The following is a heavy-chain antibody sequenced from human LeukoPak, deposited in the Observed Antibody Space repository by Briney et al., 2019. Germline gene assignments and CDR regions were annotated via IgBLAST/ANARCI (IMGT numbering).Heavy chain of an antibody. V-gene: IGHV3-48*03. CDR3: AREIPLYSGHYMDV. D-gene: IGHD6-13*01. J-gene: IGHJ6*03. CDR2: ISSSGSTI. CDR1: GFTFSSYE. Sequence: GGSLRLSCAASGFTFSSYEMNWVRQAPGKGLEWVSYISSSGSTIYYADSVKGRFTISRDNAKNSLYLQMNSLRAEDTAVYYCAREIPLYSGHYMDVWGKGTTVTISS.